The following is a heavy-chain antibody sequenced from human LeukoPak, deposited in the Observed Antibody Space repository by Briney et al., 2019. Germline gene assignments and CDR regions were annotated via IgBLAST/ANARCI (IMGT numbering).Heavy chain of an antibody. D-gene: IGHD3-10*02. CDR1: GFTFSSYE. Sequence: GSLRLSCAASGFTFSSYEMNWVRQAPGKGLEWVSYISSSGSTIYYADSVKGRFTISRDNAKNSLYLQMNSLRAEDTAVYYCAELGITMIGGVWGKGTTVTISS. V-gene: IGHV3-48*03. CDR2: ISSSGSTI. CDR3: AELGITMIGGV. J-gene: IGHJ6*04.